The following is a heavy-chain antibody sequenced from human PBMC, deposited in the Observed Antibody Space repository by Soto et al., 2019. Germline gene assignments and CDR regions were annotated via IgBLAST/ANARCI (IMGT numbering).Heavy chain of an antibody. J-gene: IGHJ4*02. Sequence: GGSLRLSCAASGFTFSSYAMGWVRQGPGKGLEWVAVVSIGGSTHYADSVRGRFTISRDNSKNTLSLQMNSLTAEATAVYVGAKSRGDGRHFEYWGQGELVT. CDR3: AKSRGDGRHFEY. CDR1: GFTFSSYA. CDR2: VSIGGST. V-gene: IGHV3-23*01. D-gene: IGHD2-21*02.